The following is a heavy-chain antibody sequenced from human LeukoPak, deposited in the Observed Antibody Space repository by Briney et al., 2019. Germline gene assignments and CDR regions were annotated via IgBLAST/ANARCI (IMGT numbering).Heavy chain of an antibody. D-gene: IGHD2-2*01. CDR1: GFTFSSYA. J-gene: IGHJ3*02. CDR3: AKENCSSTSCYGVGNAFDI. Sequence: GGSLRLSCAASGFTFSSYAMSWVRQAPGKGLEWVSAISGSGGSTYYADSVKGRFTISRDNSKNTLYLQMNSLRAEDTAVYYCAKENCSSTSCYGVGNAFDIWGQGTMVTASS. V-gene: IGHV3-23*01. CDR2: ISGSGGST.